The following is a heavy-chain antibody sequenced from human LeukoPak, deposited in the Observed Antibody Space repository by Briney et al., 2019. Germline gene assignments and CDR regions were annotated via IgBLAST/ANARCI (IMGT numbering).Heavy chain of an antibody. CDR1: GYSISSGYY. CDR2: IDHSGST. CDR3: ARDRGWGQFYFDQ. Sequence: PSETLSLTCAVSGYSISSGYYWGWIRQPPGKGLEWIGSIDHSGSTYYNPSLKSRVIISVDTSKTQFSLRLSSVTAADTAVYYCARDRGWGQFYFDQWGQGSLVTVSS. V-gene: IGHV4-38-2*02. J-gene: IGHJ4*02. D-gene: IGHD6-19*01.